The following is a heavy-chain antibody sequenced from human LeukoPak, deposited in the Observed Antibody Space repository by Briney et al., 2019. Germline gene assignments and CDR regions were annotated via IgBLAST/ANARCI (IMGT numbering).Heavy chain of an antibody. J-gene: IGHJ3*02. CDR1: GGSISSYY. Sequence: SGTLSLTCTVSGGSISSYYWSWIRQPPGKGLEWIGYIYYSGSTNYNPSLKSRVTISVDTSKNQFSLKLSSVTAADTAVYYCAREAPDLSVGDAFDIWGQGTMVTVSS. V-gene: IGHV4-59*01. D-gene: IGHD3/OR15-3a*01. CDR3: AREAPDLSVGDAFDI. CDR2: IYYSGST.